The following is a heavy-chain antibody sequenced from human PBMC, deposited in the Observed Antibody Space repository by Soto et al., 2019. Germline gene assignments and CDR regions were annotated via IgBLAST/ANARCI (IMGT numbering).Heavy chain of an antibody. J-gene: IGHJ6*04. CDR3: AGGAGTFGPEVLSVRYSYGDRGQYNAVAV. CDR2: ISGSGDRK. V-gene: IGHV3-23*01. D-gene: IGHD5-18*01. CDR1: GLTFSSSA. Sequence: EAELLESGGDLIQPGGSLRLSCAASGLTFSSSAMTWVRQTPGKGLEWVSSISGSGDRKYYADSVQGRFSISRDNSKNTLYLQMSSLLAEDTAVYYCAGGAGTFGPEVLSVRYSYGDRGQYNAVAVWGEGTTVTVSS.